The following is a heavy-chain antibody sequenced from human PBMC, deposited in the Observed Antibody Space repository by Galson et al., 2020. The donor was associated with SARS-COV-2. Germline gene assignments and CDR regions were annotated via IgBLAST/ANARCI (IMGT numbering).Heavy chain of an antibody. CDR1: GFTFSSYG. Sequence: GGSLRLSCAASGFTFSSYGMHWVRQAPGKGLEWVAVISYDGSNKYYADSVKGRFTISRDNSKNTLYLQMNSLRAEDTAVYYCAKDPAYYDILTGYLSPVGYYYYYGMDVWGQGTTVTVSS. V-gene: IGHV3-30*18. CDR3: AKDPAYYDILTGYLSPVGYYYYYGMDV. CDR2: ISYDGSNK. J-gene: IGHJ6*02. D-gene: IGHD3-9*01.